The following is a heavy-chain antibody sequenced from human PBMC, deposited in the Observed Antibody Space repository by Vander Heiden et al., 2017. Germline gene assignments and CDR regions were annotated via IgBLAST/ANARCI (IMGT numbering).Heavy chain of an antibody. Sequence: EVQLVQSGAEVKKPGESLKISCKGPGYSSTSYWIGWVRQMPGKGLEWMGIIYPGDSDTRYSPSFQGQVTISADKSISTAYLQWSSLKASDNAMYYCARSEGIAAANYYYGMDVWGQGTTVTVSS. V-gene: IGHV5-51*01. CDR2: IYPGDSDT. D-gene: IGHD6-13*01. CDR3: ARSEGIAAANYYYGMDV. CDR1: GYSSTSYW. J-gene: IGHJ6*02.